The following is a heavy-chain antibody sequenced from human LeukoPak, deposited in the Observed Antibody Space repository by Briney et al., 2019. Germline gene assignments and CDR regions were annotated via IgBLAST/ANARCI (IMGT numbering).Heavy chain of an antibody. D-gene: IGHD5-18*01. Sequence: PSETLSLTCTVSGGSISSSSYYWGWLRRPPGKGLEWIGSIYYSGSTYYNPSLKSRVTISVDTSKNQFSLKLSSVTAADTAVYYCARHVENSYGSYYFDYWGQGTLVTVSS. CDR2: IYYSGST. J-gene: IGHJ4*02. CDR1: GGSISSSSYY. V-gene: IGHV4-39*01. CDR3: ARHVENSYGSYYFDY.